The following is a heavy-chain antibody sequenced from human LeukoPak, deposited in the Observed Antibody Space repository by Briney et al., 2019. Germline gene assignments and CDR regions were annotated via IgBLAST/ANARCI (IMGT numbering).Heavy chain of an antibody. D-gene: IGHD2-21*02. Sequence: GGSLRLSCAASGFTFSRYAMSWVRQAPGKGLEWVSAISGSGGSTYYADSVKGRFTISRDNSKNTLYLQMNSLRAEDTAVYYCAKGPAYCGGDCYSGYFDYWGQGTLVTVSS. CDR1: GFTFSRYA. J-gene: IGHJ4*02. V-gene: IGHV3-23*01. CDR2: ISGSGGST. CDR3: AKGPAYCGGDCYSGYFDY.